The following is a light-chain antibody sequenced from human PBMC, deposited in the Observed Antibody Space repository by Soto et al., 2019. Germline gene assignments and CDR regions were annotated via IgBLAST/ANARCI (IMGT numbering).Light chain of an antibody. J-gene: IGKJ1*01. V-gene: IGKV3-11*01. CDR1: QSFSSS. Sequence: ELVLTQSPATLSLSPGERATLSCRASQSFSSSLAWYQQKPGQAPRLLIDDASNRATGIPARFSGSGSGTDFPPTHNSQEPEDFAVYYCQQRTNREGTSAQGPKVEIK. CDR2: DAS. CDR3: QQRTNREGT.